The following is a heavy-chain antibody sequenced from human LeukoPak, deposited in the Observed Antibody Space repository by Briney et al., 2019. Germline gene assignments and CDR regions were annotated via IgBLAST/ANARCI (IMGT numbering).Heavy chain of an antibody. CDR1: GFTFSSYE. CDR3: ARDYPHYYGSGSDGMDV. CDR2: ISSSGSTI. Sequence: QSGGSLRLSCAASGFTFSSYEMNWVRQAPGKGLEWVSYISSSGSTIYYADSVKGRFTISRDNAKNSLYLQMNSLRAEDTAVYYCARDYPHYYGSGSDGMDVWGKGTTVTISS. J-gene: IGHJ6*04. V-gene: IGHV3-48*03. D-gene: IGHD3-10*01.